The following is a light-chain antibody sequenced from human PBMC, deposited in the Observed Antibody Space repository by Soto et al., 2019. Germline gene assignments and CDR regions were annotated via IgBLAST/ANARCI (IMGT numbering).Light chain of an antibody. J-gene: IGKJ1*01. CDR2: GTS. CDR1: QTVNGNY. Sequence: ETVLTQSPGTLSLSPGERATLSCRASQTVNGNYLGWYQQKPGQAPRLLIYGTSSRATGIPDRFSGSGSGTDFTLTISRLEPEDFAVYYCQQCGSLPGTFGQGTKV. V-gene: IGKV3-20*01. CDR3: QQCGSLPGT.